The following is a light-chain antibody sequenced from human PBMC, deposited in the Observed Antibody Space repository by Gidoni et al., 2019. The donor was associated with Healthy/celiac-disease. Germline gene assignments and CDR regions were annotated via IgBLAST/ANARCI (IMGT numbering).Light chain of an antibody. CDR2: AAS. V-gene: IGKV1-39*01. J-gene: IGKJ3*01. CDR3: QQSYSTPFT. Sequence: DIQMTQSPSSLSASVGDRVTITCRASQSISSYLHWYQQKPGKAPKLLIYAASSLQSGVPSRFSGSGSGTEFTLTISSLQSEDFATDYCQQSYSTPFTFGPGTKVDIK. CDR1: QSISSY.